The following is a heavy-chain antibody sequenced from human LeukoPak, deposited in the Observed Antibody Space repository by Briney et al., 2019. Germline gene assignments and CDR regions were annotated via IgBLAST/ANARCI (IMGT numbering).Heavy chain of an antibody. V-gene: IGHV3-21*01. J-gene: IGHJ4*02. CDR3: ASLDSSGYFYFDY. CDR2: ISSSSSYI. CDR1: GFSVSSYS. Sequence: GGSLRLSCAASGFSVSSYSMNWVRQAPGKGLEWVSSISSSSSYIYYADSVKGRFTISRDNAKNSLYLQMNSLRAEDTAVYYCASLDSSGYFYFDYWGQGTLVTVSS. D-gene: IGHD3-22*01.